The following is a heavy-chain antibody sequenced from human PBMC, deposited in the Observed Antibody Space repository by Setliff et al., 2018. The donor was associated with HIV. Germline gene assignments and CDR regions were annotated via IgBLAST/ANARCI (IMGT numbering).Heavy chain of an antibody. Sequence: ASVKVSCKASGFIFTKYGITWVRQAPGQGLEWMGWISAYNGKTDYAQKFQDRLTMTTDTSRGTAYMELRGLRSDDTAVYCCASEKATCSGGDCWKNAFDVWGQGTMVTVSS. J-gene: IGHJ3*01. CDR3: ASEKATCSGGDCWKNAFDV. V-gene: IGHV1-18*01. D-gene: IGHD2-21*02. CDR2: ISAYNGKT. CDR1: GFIFTKYG.